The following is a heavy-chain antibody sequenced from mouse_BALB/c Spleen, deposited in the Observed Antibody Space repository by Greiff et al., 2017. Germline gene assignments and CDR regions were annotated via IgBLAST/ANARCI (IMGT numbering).Heavy chain of an antibody. Sequence: VKLMESGPGLVAPSQTLSITCTVSGFSLTGYGVNWVRQPPGKGLEWLGMIWGDGSTDYNSALKSRLSISKDNSKSNVLLKMNSLQTDDTARYYCARYSNYRAMDYWGQGTSVTVSA. CDR1: GFSLTGYG. J-gene: IGHJ4*01. CDR2: IWGDGST. CDR3: ARYSNYRAMDY. D-gene: IGHD2-5*01. V-gene: IGHV2-6-7*01.